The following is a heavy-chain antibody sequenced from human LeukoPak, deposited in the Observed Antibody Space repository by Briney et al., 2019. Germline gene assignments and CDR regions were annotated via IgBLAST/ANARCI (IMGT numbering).Heavy chain of an antibody. Sequence: GRSLRLSCAASGFTFSSYAMHWVRQAPGKGLEWVAVISYDGSNKYYADSVKGRFTISRDNSKNTLYLQMNSLRAEDTAVYYCARVLNYDFWSGYPYYYYGMDVWGQGTTVTVSS. CDR3: ARVLNYDFWSGYPYYYYGMDV. J-gene: IGHJ6*02. D-gene: IGHD3-3*01. CDR2: ISYDGSNK. V-gene: IGHV3-30-3*01. CDR1: GFTFSSYA.